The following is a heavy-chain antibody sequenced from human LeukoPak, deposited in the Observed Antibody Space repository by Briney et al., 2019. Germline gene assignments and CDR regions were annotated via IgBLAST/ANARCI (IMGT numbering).Heavy chain of an antibody. D-gene: IGHD1-26*01. CDR2: ISGSGGST. J-gene: IGHJ1*01. CDR1: GFTFSSYA. V-gene: IGHV3-23*01. CDR3: AKDSSTWSVGAEYFQH. Sequence: GGSLRLSCAASGFTFSSYAMSWVRQAPGKGLEWVSAISGSGGSTYYADSVKGRFTIPRDNSKNTLYLQMNSLRAEDTAVYYCAKDSSTWSVGAEYFQHWGQGTLVTVSS.